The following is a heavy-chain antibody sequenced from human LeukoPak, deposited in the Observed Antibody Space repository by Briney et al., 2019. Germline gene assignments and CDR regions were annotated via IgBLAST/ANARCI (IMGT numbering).Heavy chain of an antibody. D-gene: IGHD3-10*01. CDR1: GYSFTSHW. Sequence: GESLKISCKASGYSFTSHWIGWVRQMPGKGLEWMGIIYPGDSDTRYSPSFQGQVTTSADKSISTAYLQWSSLRAEDTAVYYCARGPDIQLWSFDCWGQGTLVTVSS. V-gene: IGHV5-51*01. CDR3: ARGPDIQLWSFDC. CDR2: IYPGDSDT. J-gene: IGHJ4*02.